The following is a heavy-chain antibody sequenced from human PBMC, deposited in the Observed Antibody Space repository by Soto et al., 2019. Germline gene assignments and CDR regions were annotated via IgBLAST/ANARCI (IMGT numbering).Heavy chain of an antibody. CDR1: GFTFSSYA. V-gene: IGHV3-23*01. J-gene: IGHJ4*02. CDR2: ISGSGGST. D-gene: IGHD3-9*01. Sequence: GGSLRLSCAASGFTFSSYAMSWVRQAPGKGLEWVSAISGSGGSTYYADSVKSRFTISRDNSKNTLYLQMNSLRAEDTAVYYCAKGKGSDKRYFDWLLSPFDYWGQGTLVTVSS. CDR3: AKGKGSDKRYFDWLLSPFDY.